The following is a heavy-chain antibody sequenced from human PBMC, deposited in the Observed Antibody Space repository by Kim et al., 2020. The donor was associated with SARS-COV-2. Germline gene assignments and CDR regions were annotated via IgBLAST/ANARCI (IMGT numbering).Heavy chain of an antibody. D-gene: IGHD3-10*01. V-gene: IGHV3-23*01. Sequence: GGSLRLSCAASGFTFSSYAMSWVRQAPGKGLEWVSAISGSGGSTYYADSVKGRFTISRDNSKNTLYLQMNSLRAEDTAVYYCATDGRAMVRGVIIRIDYWGQGTLVTVSS. CDR3: ATDGRAMVRGVIIRIDY. J-gene: IGHJ4*02. CDR2: ISGSGGST. CDR1: GFTFSSYA.